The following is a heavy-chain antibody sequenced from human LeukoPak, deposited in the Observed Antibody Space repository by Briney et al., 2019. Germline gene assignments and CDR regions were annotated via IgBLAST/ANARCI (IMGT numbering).Heavy chain of an antibody. V-gene: IGHV4-59*01. J-gene: IGHJ3*02. Sequence: SETLSLTCTVSGGSLSSYYWSWIRQPPGKGLEWIGYIYDSGSTNYNPSLTSRVTISVDSSKNQFSLKLSSVTAADTAVYYCARVRAAAGTDDAFDIWGQGTMVTVSS. CDR2: IYDSGST. D-gene: IGHD6-13*01. CDR3: ARVRAAAGTDDAFDI. CDR1: GGSLSSYY.